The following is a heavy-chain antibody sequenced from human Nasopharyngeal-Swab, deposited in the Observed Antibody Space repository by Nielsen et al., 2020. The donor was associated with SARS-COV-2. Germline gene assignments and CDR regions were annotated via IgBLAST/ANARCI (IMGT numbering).Heavy chain of an antibody. CDR1: GYTFTSYG. V-gene: IGHV1-18*04. CDR3: ARDLMRNIAAAGMVY. Sequence: ASVKVSCKASGYTFTSYGISWVRQAPGQGLEWMGWISAYNGNTNYAQKLQGRVTMTTDTSTSTAYMELSSLRSEDTAVYYCARDLMRNIAAAGMVYWGQGTLVTVSS. CDR2: ISAYNGNT. D-gene: IGHD6-13*01. J-gene: IGHJ4*02.